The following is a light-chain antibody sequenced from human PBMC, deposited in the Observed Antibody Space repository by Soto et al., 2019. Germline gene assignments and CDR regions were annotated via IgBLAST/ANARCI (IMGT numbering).Light chain of an antibody. CDR1: QTVSSNV. CDR2: GAS. J-gene: IGKJ4*01. CDR3: QQYGGLPLT. V-gene: IGKV3-20*01. Sequence: IVLTQSPGTLSSSPGESATLSCRASQTVSSNVLAWYQQKPGQAPRLLIYGASNRATGIPDRFSGSGSGTDFTLTISRLEPEDFAVYYCQQYGGLPLTFGGGTKVDIK.